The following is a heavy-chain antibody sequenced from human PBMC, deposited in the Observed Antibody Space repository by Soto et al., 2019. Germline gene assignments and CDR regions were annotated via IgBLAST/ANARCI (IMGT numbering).Heavy chain of an antibody. J-gene: IGHJ4*02. CDR1: GFSLSTSGLG. D-gene: IGHD6-19*01. CDR3: AHRPSGWYLFDY. CDR2: IYWNDDK. Sequence: QITLKESGPTLVKPTQTLTLTCTFSGFSLSTSGLGVGWIRQPPGKALEWLPLIYWNDDKRYSPSLKARLTITKHPSKNQVVLTMTNMDPVDTATYYCAHRPSGWYLFDYWGQGTLVTVSS. V-gene: IGHV2-5*01.